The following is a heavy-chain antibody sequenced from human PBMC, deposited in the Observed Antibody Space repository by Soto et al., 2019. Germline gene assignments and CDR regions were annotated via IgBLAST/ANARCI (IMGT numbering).Heavy chain of an antibody. CDR2: IYWDDDK. CDR3: ARLPGFSGSLLDYFDY. J-gene: IGHJ4*02. Sequence: QITLKESGPTLVKPTQTLTLTCTFSGFSLSTSGVGVGWIRQPPGKALEWLALIYWDDDKRYSPSLKSRLTITKDTSKNQVVLTMTNMDPVDTATYYCARLPGFSGSLLDYFDYWGQGTLVTVSS. CDR1: GFSLSTSGVG. V-gene: IGHV2-5*02. D-gene: IGHD1-26*01.